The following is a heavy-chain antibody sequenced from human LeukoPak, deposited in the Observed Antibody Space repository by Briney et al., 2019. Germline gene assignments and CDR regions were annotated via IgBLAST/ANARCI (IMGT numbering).Heavy chain of an antibody. CDR3: ARDPLPYSSGWYGDY. J-gene: IGHJ4*02. CDR2: ISAYNGNT. Sequence: GASVKVSCKASGYTFTSYSISWVRQAPGQGLEWMGWISAYNGNTNYAQKLQGRVTMTTDTSTSTAYMELRSLRSDDTAVYYCARDPLPYSSGWYGDYWGQGTLVTVSS. V-gene: IGHV1-18*01. D-gene: IGHD6-19*01. CDR1: GYTFTSYS.